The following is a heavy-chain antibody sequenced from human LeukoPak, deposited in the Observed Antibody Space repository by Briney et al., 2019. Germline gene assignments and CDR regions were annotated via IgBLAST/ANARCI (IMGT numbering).Heavy chain of an antibody. J-gene: IGHJ6*03. CDR1: CGSISNYY. V-gene: IGHV4-59*01. Sequence: SETLSLTCTVSCGSISNYYWSWIRQPPGKGLEWIGYIYDTGSTNYNPSLKGRVTISVDTSKNQFSLNLNSVTAADTAEYYCARAPGSAYYPYYYMDVWGKGTTVTVSS. CDR2: IYDTGST. CDR3: ARAPGSAYYPYYYMDV. D-gene: IGHD6-19*01.